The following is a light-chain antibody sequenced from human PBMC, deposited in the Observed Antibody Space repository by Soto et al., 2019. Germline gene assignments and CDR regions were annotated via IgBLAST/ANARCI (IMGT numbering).Light chain of an antibody. CDR3: ATWDDSLNGPL. V-gene: IGLV1-44*01. CDR1: SSNIGDHT. Sequence: QSVLTQPPSASGTPGQRVTISCSGSSSNIGDHTVDWYQQVPGAAPELLIFKTTQRPSGVPDRFSASKSGTSASLAISGVQSEDEADYYCATWDDSLNGPLFGGGTKLTVL. CDR2: KTT. J-gene: IGLJ2*01.